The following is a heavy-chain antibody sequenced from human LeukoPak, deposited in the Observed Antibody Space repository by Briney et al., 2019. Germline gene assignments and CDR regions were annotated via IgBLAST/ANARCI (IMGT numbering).Heavy chain of an antibody. CDR1: GFTFSSYA. V-gene: IGHV3-23*01. J-gene: IGHJ6*04. Sequence: GGSLRLSCAASGFTFSSYAMSWVRQAPGKGLEWVSAISGSGDSTNYADSVKGRFTISRDNSKNTLYLQMNSLRAEDTAVYYCAKAYLYCSSTSCPSGPRYYGMDVWGKGTTVTVSS. CDR2: ISGSGDST. CDR3: AKAYLYCSSTSCPSGPRYYGMDV. D-gene: IGHD2-2*01.